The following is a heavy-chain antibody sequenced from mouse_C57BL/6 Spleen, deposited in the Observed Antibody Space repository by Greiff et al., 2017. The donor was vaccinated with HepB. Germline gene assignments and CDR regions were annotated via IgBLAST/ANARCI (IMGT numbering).Heavy chain of an antibody. Sequence: QVQLQQPGAELVRPGSSVKLSCKASGYTFTSYWMHWVKQRPIQGLEWIGNIDPSDSETHYNQKFKDKATLTVDKSSSTAYMQLSSLTSEDSAVYYCARRAITTVVSQCYFDVWGTGTTVTVSS. CDR1: GYTFTSYW. CDR2: IDPSDSET. J-gene: IGHJ1*03. CDR3: ARRAITTVVSQCYFDV. D-gene: IGHD1-1*01. V-gene: IGHV1-52*01.